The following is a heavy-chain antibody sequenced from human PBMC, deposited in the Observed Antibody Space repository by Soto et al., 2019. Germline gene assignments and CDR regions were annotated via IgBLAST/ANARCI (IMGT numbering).Heavy chain of an antibody. CDR2: INHSGST. CDR1: GGSFSGYY. V-gene: IGHV4-34*01. Sequence: PSETLSLTCAVYGGSFSGYYWSWIRQPPGKGLEWIGEINHSGSTNYNPSLKSRVTISVDTSKNQFSLKLSSVTAADTAVYYCARSLRFLEWSHNYYYYGMDVWGQVTTVTVSS. D-gene: IGHD3-3*01. CDR3: ARSLRFLEWSHNYYYYGMDV. J-gene: IGHJ6*02.